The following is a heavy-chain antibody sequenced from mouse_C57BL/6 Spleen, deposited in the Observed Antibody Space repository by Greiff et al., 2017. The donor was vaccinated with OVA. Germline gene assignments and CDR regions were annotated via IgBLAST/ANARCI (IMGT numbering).Heavy chain of an antibody. Sequence: VQLQQSGPELVKPGASVKISCKASGYTFTDYYMNWVKQSHGKSLEWIGDINPNNGGTSYNQKFKGKATLTVDKSSSTAYMELRSLTSEDSAVDYCARKGINTVVDYWGQGTTLTVSS. J-gene: IGHJ2*01. CDR2: INPNNGGT. CDR3: ARKGINTVVDY. CDR1: GYTFTDYY. V-gene: IGHV1-26*01. D-gene: IGHD1-1*01.